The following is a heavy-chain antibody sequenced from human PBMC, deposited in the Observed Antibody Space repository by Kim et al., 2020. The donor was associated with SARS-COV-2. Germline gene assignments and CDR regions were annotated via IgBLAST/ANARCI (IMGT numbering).Heavy chain of an antibody. CDR2: ISYDGSNK. CDR3: ARGGEESYCSSTSCANLGDWFDP. V-gene: IGHV3-30-3*01. CDR1: GFTFSSYA. Sequence: GGSLRLSCAASGFTFSSYAMHWVRQAPGKGLEWVAVISYDGSNKYYADSVKGRFTISRDNSKNTLYLQMNSLRAEDTAVYYCARGGEESYCSSTSCANLGDWFDPWGQGTLVTVSS. D-gene: IGHD2-2*01. J-gene: IGHJ5*02.